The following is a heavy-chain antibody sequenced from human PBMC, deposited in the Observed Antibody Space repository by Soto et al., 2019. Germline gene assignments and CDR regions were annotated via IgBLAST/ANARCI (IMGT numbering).Heavy chain of an antibody. CDR1: GYSFTSYW. V-gene: IGHV5-51*01. J-gene: IGHJ4*02. D-gene: IGHD5-18*01. CDR3: ARHRYTAMVSDYFDY. Sequence: PGESLKISCKGSGYSFTSYWSGWVRQMPGKGLEWMGIIYPGDSDTRYSPSFQGQVTISADKSISTAYLQWSSLKASDTAMYYCARHRYTAMVSDYFDYWGQGTLVTVSS. CDR2: IYPGDSDT.